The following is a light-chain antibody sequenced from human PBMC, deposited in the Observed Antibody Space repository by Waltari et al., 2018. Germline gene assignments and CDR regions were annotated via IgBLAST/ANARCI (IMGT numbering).Light chain of an antibody. CDR1: KSVFFSSSNQSC. Sequence: DIVMTHSPDSLAVSLGERATINCKSSKSVFFSSSNQSCLAWYQQKPRHPPNLLIYWASTQGSGVPERFCGSETGTGSTVTSRSLQAIEEAVDCGEEDYAAPCTFGPGTKVDIE. J-gene: IGKJ3*01. V-gene: IGKV4-1*01. CDR2: WAS. CDR3: EEDYAAPCT.